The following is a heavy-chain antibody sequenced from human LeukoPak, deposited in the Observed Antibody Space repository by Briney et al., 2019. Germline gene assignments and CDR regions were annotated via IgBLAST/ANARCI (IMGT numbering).Heavy chain of an antibody. D-gene: IGHD3-3*01. CDR3: ARDVGRTDFWSGYFLGYYYYMDV. CDR2: MNPNSGNT. Sequence: GASVKVSCKASGYTFTSYDINWVRQATGQGLEWMGWMNPNSGNTGYAQKFQGRVTMTRNTSKSTAYMELSSLRSEDTAVYYCARDVGRTDFWSGYFLGYYYYMDVWGKGTTVTVSS. CDR1: GYTFTSYD. J-gene: IGHJ6*03. V-gene: IGHV1-8*01.